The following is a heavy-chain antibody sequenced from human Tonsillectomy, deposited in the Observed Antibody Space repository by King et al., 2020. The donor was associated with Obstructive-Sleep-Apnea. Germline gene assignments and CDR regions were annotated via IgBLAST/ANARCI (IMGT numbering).Heavy chain of an antibody. CDR3: ARDKPPHYFDTSGLDY. Sequence: VQLQESGPGLVKPSQTLSLTCTVSGASINGAAFYWPWVRPLPGKGLEWIGNIYYTEDTDYNPSLKSRVAMSVDSSQNQFSLKLKSVTAADTAVYYCARDKPPHYFDTSGLDYWGRGTLVTVSS. CDR2: IYYTEDT. V-gene: IGHV4-31*03. CDR1: GASINGAAFY. D-gene: IGHD3-22*01. J-gene: IGHJ4*02.